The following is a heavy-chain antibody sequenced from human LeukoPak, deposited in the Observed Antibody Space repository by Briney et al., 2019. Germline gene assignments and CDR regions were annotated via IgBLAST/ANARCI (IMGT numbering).Heavy chain of an antibody. V-gene: IGHV3-23*01. Sequence: GGSLRLSCEASGFTFSTFAMIWVRQPPGKGLEWVSSIFPSGGEIHYADSVRGRFTISRDNSKSTLSLQMNSLRAEDMAIYYCARGFSYGDYWGQGTLVTVSS. CDR2: IFPSGGEI. J-gene: IGHJ4*02. CDR1: GFTFSTFA. CDR3: ARGFSYGDY. D-gene: IGHD3-3*01.